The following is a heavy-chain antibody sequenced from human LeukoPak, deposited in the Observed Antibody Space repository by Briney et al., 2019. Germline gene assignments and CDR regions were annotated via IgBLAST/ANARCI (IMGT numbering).Heavy chain of an antibody. CDR2: ISGSGGST. V-gene: IGHV3-23*01. D-gene: IGHD6-6*01. CDR3: AISRCSSSSEVP. Sequence: PGGSLRLSCAASGFTFSSYAMNWVRQAPGKGLEWVSAISGSGGSTYYADSVKGRFTISRDNSKNTLYLQMNSLRVEDTAVYYCAISRCSSSSEVPWGQGTLVTVSS. J-gene: IGHJ5*02. CDR1: GFTFSSYA.